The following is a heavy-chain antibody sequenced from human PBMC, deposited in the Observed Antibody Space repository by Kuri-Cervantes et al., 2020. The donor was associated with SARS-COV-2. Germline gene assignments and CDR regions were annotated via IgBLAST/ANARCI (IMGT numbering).Heavy chain of an antibody. V-gene: IGHV4-61*05. J-gene: IGHJ6*04. CDR1: RGSINSHGSITSNF. Sequence: SETLSLTCSVSRGSINSHGSITSNFWTWIRQPPGRGLEWIGDVHSSGSTNYNPSLESRVTISTDTSKYQFSLRLNSVTAADTAVYFCARSQVVRHLDWSSELSYRYYMDVWGKGTTVTVSS. D-gene: IGHD3-9*01. CDR3: ARSQVVRHLDWSSELSYRYYMDV. CDR2: VHSSGST.